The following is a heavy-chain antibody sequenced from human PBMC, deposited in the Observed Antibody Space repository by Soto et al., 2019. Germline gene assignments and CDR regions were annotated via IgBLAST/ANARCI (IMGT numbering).Heavy chain of an antibody. CDR2: INSRSDGGTT. Sequence: EVQLVESGGGLVKPGGALRLSCTGSGFTFANAWMNWDHQAPGKGLERVGRINSRSDGGTTDYAAPVNGRFNISRDDSRHTLFLQMNSLTAEDTAVYYCTTGDDSSSWYGIYYWGQGTLVTVSS. CDR3: TTGDDSSSWYGIYY. CDR1: GFTFANAW. V-gene: IGHV3-15*07. D-gene: IGHD6-13*01. J-gene: IGHJ4*02.